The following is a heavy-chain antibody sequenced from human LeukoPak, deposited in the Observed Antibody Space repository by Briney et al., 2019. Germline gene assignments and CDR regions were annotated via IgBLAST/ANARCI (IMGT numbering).Heavy chain of an antibody. J-gene: IGHJ6*02. CDR3: TGYTHKGV. V-gene: IGHV3-66*01. CDR1: GFTVGNNY. CDR2: LYSRGDP. Sequence: GSLRLSCTASGFTVGNNYMSWVRQAPGQGLEWVSVLYSRGDPYYADSVKGRFTIYRDSSKNTLYLQMNSLRAEDTAVYYCTGYTHKGVWGQGTTVTVSS.